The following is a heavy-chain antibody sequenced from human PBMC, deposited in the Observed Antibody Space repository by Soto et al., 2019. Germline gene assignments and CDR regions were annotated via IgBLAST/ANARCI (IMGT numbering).Heavy chain of an antibody. V-gene: IGHV4-59*01. D-gene: IGHD6-19*01. CDR2: IYYSGST. CDR1: GGSISSYY. CDR3: AREVAGMFDP. J-gene: IGHJ5*02. Sequence: PSETPSLTCTVSGGSISSYYWSWIRQPPGKGLEWIGYIYYSGSTNYNPSLKSRVTISVDTSKNQFSLKLSSVTAADTAVYYCAREVAGMFDPWGQGTLVTVSS.